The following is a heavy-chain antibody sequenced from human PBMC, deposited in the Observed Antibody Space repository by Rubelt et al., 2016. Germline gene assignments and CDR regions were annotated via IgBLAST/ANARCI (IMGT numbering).Heavy chain of an antibody. D-gene: IGHD3-22*01. V-gene: IGHV1-18*01. CDR2: ISAYNGTT. Sequence: QVQLVQSGAEVKKPGASVKVSCKASGYTFTSSGISWVRQAPGQGLEWMGWISAYNGTTNYAQKLQGRGTMTTDTSTSTAYMERRSLRSDDTAVYYCARVEYYYDSSGYSDYWGQGTLVTVSS. J-gene: IGHJ4*02. CDR3: ARVEYYYDSSGYSDY. CDR1: GYTFTSSG.